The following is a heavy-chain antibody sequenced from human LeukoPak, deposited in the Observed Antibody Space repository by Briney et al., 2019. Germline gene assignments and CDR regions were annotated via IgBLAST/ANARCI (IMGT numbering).Heavy chain of an antibody. CDR1: GYSFTSYW. CDR3: ARLEAAMFYYGMDV. CDR2: IDPSDSYT. Sequence: GESLKISCKGSGYSFTSYWISWVRQMPGKGLEWMGSIDPSDSYTNYSPSFQGHVTISADKSISTAYLQWSSLKASDTAMYCCARLEAAMFYYGMDVWGKGTTVPVSS. J-gene: IGHJ6*04. D-gene: IGHD2-2*01. V-gene: IGHV5-10-1*01.